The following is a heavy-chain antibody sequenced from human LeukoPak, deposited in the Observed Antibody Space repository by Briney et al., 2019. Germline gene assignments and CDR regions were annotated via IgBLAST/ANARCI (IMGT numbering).Heavy chain of an antibody. CDR2: IDHRGNT. D-gene: IGHD1-26*01. CDR1: GGSTNNYY. J-gene: IGHJ4*02. V-gene: IGHV4-59*08. CDR3: ARHGTLDY. Sequence: SETLSLTCTVSGGSTNNYYWSWIRQPPGKGLEWIGYIDHRGNTNYNPSLKSRVTMSVDTSKNQFSLKLSSVTAADTAVYYCARHGTLDYWGQGTLVTVSS.